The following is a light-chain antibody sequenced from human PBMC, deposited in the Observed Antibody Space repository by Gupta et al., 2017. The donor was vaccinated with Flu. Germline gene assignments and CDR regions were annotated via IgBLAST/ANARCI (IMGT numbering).Light chain of an antibody. CDR1: QGISNY. J-gene: IGKJ2*03. CDR3: LQDTSYPHS. CDR2: AES. Sequence: DIQMTQSPSSLSASVGDRVPITCRAIQGISNYLAWFQQKPGKVPKSLIYAESSSQSGVPSQFHRHGSGTHFTLTISSLQPEDFATYYCLQDTSYPHSFGQGTKLEI. V-gene: IGKV1-16*02.